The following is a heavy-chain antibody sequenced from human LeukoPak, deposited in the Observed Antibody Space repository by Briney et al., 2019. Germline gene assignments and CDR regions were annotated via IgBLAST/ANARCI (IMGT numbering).Heavy chain of an antibody. J-gene: IGHJ3*02. Sequence: GGSLRLSCAASGFTFSSYSMNWVRQAPGKGLVWVSRINSDGSSTSYADSVKGRFTISRDNAKNTLYLQMNSLRAEDTAVYYCARGYGLTYYYDSSGYFDAFDIWGQGTMVTVSS. CDR2: INSDGSST. CDR1: GFTFSSYS. V-gene: IGHV3-74*01. CDR3: ARGYGLTYYYDSSGYFDAFDI. D-gene: IGHD3-22*01.